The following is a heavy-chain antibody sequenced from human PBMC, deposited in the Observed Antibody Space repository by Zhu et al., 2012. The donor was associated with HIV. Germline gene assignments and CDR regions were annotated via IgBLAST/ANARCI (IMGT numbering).Heavy chain of an antibody. Sequence: QLQLQESGPGLVKPSETLSLTCTVSGGSISRDNNYWGWIRQPPGKGLEWIVSIYYSGNTYYNPSLKSRVTISVDTSKNQFSLKLSSVTAADTAIYYCATYIYASGRTFDNWGQGTLVTVSS. CDR1: GGSISRDNNY. CDR2: IYYSGNT. V-gene: IGHV4-39*01. CDR3: ATYIYASGRTFDN. D-gene: IGHD3-10*01. J-gene: IGHJ4*02.